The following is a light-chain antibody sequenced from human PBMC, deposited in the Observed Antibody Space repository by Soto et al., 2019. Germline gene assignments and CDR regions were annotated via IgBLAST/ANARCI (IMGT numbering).Light chain of an antibody. CDR1: SSDVGAYNY. J-gene: IGLJ3*02. CDR3: SSYVGSYNYWV. CDR2: EVS. Sequence: QSALTQPPSASGSPGQSVTISCTGTSSDVGAYNYVTWYQQHPGKAPKLLICEVSKRPSGVSDRFSGSKSGNTASLTVSGLQAEDEADYYCSSYVGSYNYWVFGGGTKLTVL. V-gene: IGLV2-8*01.